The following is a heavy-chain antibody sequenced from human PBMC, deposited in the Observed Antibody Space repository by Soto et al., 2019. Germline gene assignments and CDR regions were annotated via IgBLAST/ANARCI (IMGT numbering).Heavy chain of an antibody. V-gene: IGHV4-39*01. D-gene: IGHD4-17*01. J-gene: IGHJ4*02. CDR2: IYYSGST. CDR1: GGSISSSSYY. Sequence: PSETLSLTCTVSGGSISSSSYYWGWIRQPPGKGLEWIGSIYYSGSTYYNPSLKSRVTISVDTSKNQFSLKLSSVTAADTAVYYCARHTDFYGDYDNYFDYWGQGTLVTVSS. CDR3: ARHTDFYGDYDNYFDY.